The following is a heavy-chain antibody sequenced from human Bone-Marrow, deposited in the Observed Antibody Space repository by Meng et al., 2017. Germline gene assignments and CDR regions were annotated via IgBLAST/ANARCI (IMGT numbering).Heavy chain of an antibody. Sequence: QVQLQESGPGLVKPSGTLSLTCAVALVAISSTNWWGWVRQPPGKGREWLGKIHQDGYPNSSPSLKSRVTISVDKSRNQFSLKLNSVTAADTAVYYCARLGPPIAAGDPFDYWGQGTLVTVSS. CDR2: IHQDGYP. J-gene: IGHJ4*02. D-gene: IGHD6-13*01. V-gene: IGHV4-4*02. CDR1: LVAISSTNW. CDR3: ARLGPPIAAGDPFDY.